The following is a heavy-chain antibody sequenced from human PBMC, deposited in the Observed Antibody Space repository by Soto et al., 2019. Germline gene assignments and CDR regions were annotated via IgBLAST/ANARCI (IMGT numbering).Heavy chain of an antibody. V-gene: IGHV2-5*02. CDR2: IYWDDTK. CDR3: APALYDPFTGFWLSARWFEY. J-gene: IGHJ4*02. Sequence: QTTLKESAPTLVKPTQTLTLTCTFSGFSLSTRGVGVGWIRRPPGKALEWLALIYWDDTKHYSPSLETRLTITKHTSTHQLVLTMTNVDPIYTATYYCAPALYDPFTGFWLSARWFEYWGQGTLVTVSS. D-gene: IGHD3-9*01. CDR1: GFSLSTRGVG.